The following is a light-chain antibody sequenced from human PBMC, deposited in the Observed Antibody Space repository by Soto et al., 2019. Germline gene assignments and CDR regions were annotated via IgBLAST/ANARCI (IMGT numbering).Light chain of an antibody. V-gene: IGLV2-14*01. CDR3: SSYSISTAYL. CDR2: EVS. CDR1: SSDVGGYDY. Sequence: QAVVTPPASVSGSPGQSITISCTGTSSDVGGYDYVSWYQLHPGKAPKLMVFEVSNRPSGVSYRFSGSKSGNTASLTISGLQAEDEADYFCSSYSISTAYLFGTGTKLTVL. J-gene: IGLJ1*01.